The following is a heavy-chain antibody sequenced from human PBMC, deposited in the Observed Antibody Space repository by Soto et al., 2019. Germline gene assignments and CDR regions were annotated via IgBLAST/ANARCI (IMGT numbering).Heavy chain of an antibody. V-gene: IGHV3-30-3*01. Sequence: QVQLVESGGGVVQPGRSLRLSCAASGFTFSSYAMHWVRQAPGKGLEWVAVISYDGSNKYYADSVKGRFTISRDNSKNTLYLQMISLRAEDTAVDYCARDPYGSSWYGYYGMDVWGQGTTVTVSS. D-gene: IGHD6-13*01. CDR1: GFTFSSYA. CDR3: ARDPYGSSWYGYYGMDV. J-gene: IGHJ6*02. CDR2: ISYDGSNK.